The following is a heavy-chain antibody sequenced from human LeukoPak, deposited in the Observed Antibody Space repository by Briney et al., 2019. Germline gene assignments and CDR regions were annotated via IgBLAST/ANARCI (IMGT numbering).Heavy chain of an antibody. Sequence: PGRSLRLSCAASEFTFSCCSMTWLRQAPGKGLEWVSYITSSSSSINYADSVKGRFTISRDNAKNSLYLQMDSLRAQDTAVYYCARGRAGYYFDYWGQGTLVTVSS. CDR1: EFTFSCCS. J-gene: IGHJ4*02. CDR2: ITSSSSSI. CDR3: ARGRAGYYFDY. V-gene: IGHV3-48*04. D-gene: IGHD6-19*01.